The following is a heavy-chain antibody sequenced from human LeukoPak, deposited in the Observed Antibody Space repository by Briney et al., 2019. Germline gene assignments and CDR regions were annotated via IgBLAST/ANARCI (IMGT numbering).Heavy chain of an antibody. D-gene: IGHD2-2*01. CDR1: GGSISSSNW. CDR2: IYHSGST. Sequence: SETLSLTCAVSGGSISSSNWWSWVRQPPGKGLEWIGEIYHSGSTNYNPSLKSRVTISVDKSKNQFSLKLGSVTAADTAVYYCARDCSSTSCPFDYWGQGTLVTVSS. V-gene: IGHV4-4*02. CDR3: ARDCSSTSCPFDY. J-gene: IGHJ4*02.